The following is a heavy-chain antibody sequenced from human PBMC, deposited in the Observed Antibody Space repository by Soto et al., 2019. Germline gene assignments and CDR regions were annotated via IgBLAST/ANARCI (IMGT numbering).Heavy chain of an antibody. CDR3: ARLLKGGAVTANWFDP. V-gene: IGHV1-18*01. Sequence: KLQGRVTMTSDTSTSTAYMELRSLRSDDTAVYYCARLLKGGAVTANWFDPWGQGTLVTVSS. D-gene: IGHD2-15*01. J-gene: IGHJ5*02.